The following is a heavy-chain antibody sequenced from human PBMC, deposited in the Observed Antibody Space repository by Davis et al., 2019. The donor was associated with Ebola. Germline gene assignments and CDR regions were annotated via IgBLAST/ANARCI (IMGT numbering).Heavy chain of an antibody. J-gene: IGHJ6*02. CDR3: ARGGIGTTHYYYGMDV. V-gene: IGHV4-34*01. CDR1: GGSFSGYY. CDR2: INHSGST. D-gene: IGHD1-7*01. Sequence: GSLRLSCAVYGGSFSGYYWSWIRQPPGKGLEWIGEINHSGSTNYNPSLKSRVTISVDTSKNQFSLKLSSVTAADTAVYYCARGGIGTTHYYYGMDVWGQGTTVTVSS.